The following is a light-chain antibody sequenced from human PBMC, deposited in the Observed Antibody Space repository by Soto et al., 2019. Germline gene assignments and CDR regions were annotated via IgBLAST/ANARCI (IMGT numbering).Light chain of an antibody. Sequence: RGMMQSTATLSVSPGERATLSCRASQSVSSNLAWYQHKPGQAPRLLIYGASTRATGIPARFSGSGSGTEFTLTISSLQSEDFAVYYCQQYNKWPQTFGQGTKV. CDR3: QQYNKWPQT. V-gene: IGKV3-15*01. J-gene: IGKJ1*01. CDR1: QSVSSN. CDR2: GAS.